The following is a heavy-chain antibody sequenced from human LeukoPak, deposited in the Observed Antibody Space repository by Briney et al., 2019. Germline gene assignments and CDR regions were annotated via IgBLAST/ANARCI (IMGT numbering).Heavy chain of an antibody. V-gene: IGHV4-34*01. CDR2: INHSGST. CDR3: ARGPVVGGLTHARYFQH. Sequence: KPSETLSLTCAVHGGFFSGYYWSWVRQPPGEGLEWIGEINHSGSTNYNPSLKSRVTISVDTSKNQFSLKLSSVTAADTAVYYCARGPVVGGLTHARYFQHWGQGTLVTVSS. D-gene: IGHD2-2*01. CDR1: GGFFSGYY. J-gene: IGHJ1*01.